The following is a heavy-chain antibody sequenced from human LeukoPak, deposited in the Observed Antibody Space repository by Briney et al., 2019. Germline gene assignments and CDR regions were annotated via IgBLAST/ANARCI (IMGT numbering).Heavy chain of an antibody. Sequence: ASVKVSCKASGFTLTNYYMHWVRQAPGQGLEWMGIIDPSGGGTIYAQKFQGRVTMTGDTSTNTVYMGLSSLRSEDTAVYYCARDLMGIEKVGHHYFDYWGQGTLVTVSS. J-gene: IGHJ4*02. CDR1: GFTLTNYY. CDR3: ARDLMGIEKVGHHYFDY. V-gene: IGHV1-46*01. CDR2: IDPSGGGT. D-gene: IGHD6-13*01.